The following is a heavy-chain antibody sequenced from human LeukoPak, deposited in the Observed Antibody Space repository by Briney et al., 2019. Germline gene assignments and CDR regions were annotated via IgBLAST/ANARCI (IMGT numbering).Heavy chain of an antibody. J-gene: IGHJ4*02. CDR3: ARDMGIVGATTQEVSLDY. V-gene: IGHV1-69*04. Sequence: GASVKVSCKASGGTFSSYAISWVRQAPGQGLEWMGRIIPILGIANYAQKFQGRVTITADKSTSTAYMELSSLRSEDTAVYYCARDMGIVGATTQEVSLDYWGQGTLVTVSS. CDR2: IIPILGIA. CDR1: GGTFSSYA. D-gene: IGHD1-26*01.